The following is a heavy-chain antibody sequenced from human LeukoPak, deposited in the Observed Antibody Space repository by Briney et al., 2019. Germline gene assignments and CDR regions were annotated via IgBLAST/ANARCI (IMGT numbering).Heavy chain of an antibody. J-gene: IGHJ3*02. CDR3: ARGVRGYYDSSGYYFNDAFDI. D-gene: IGHD3-22*01. CDR2: MNPNSGNT. Sequence: ASVTPSCKASGYTFTSYDINWVRQAPGQGLEWMGWMNPNSGNTGYAQKSQGRVTMTRNTSISTAYMELSSLRSEDTAVYYCARGVRGYYDSSGYYFNDAFDIWGQGTMVTVSS. CDR1: GYTFTSYD. V-gene: IGHV1-8*01.